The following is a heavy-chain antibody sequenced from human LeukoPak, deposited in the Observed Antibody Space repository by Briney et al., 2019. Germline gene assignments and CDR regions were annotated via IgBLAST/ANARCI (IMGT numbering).Heavy chain of an antibody. CDR3: ARDPYRTLFDY. CDR1: GYTFTGYY. J-gene: IGHJ4*02. D-gene: IGHD1-26*01. CDR2: INPNSGGT. V-gene: IGHV1-2*02. Sequence: GASVKVSCKASGYTFTGYYIHWVRQAPGQGLERMGWINPNSGGTNSAQKFQGRVTMTRDTSISTAYMELSWLRSDDTAVYYCARDPYRTLFDYWGQGTLVTVSS.